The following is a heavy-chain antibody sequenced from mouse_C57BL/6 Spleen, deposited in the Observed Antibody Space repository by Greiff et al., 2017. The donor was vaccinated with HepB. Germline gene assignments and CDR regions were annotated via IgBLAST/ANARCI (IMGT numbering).Heavy chain of an antibody. CDR1: GFTFSSYA. Sequence: EVMLVESGGGLVKPGGSLKLSCAASGFTFSSYAMSWVRQTPEKRLEWVATISDGGSYTYYPDNVKGRFTLSRDNAKNNMYLPMSHLKSEDTALNYCARDPIDSSGYEAGAMDYWGQRTSVTVSS. CDR3: ARDPIDSSGYEAGAMDY. V-gene: IGHV5-4*01. CDR2: ISDGGSYT. J-gene: IGHJ4*01. D-gene: IGHD3-2*02.